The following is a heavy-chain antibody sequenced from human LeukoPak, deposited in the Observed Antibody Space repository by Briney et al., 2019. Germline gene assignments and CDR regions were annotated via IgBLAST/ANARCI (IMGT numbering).Heavy chain of an antibody. Sequence: SETLSLTCTVSGGSISSSSYYWSWIRQPAGKGLEWIGRIYTSGSTNYNPSLKSRVTMSVDTSKNQFSLKLSSVTAADTAVYYCAREQELLWFGELLYYYYMDVWGKGTTVTISS. V-gene: IGHV4-61*02. CDR3: AREQELLWFGELLYYYYMDV. CDR1: GGSISSSSYY. J-gene: IGHJ6*03. CDR2: IYTSGST. D-gene: IGHD3-10*01.